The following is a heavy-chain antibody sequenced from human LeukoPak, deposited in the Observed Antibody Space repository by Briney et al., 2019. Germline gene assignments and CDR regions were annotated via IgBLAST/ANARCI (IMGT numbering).Heavy chain of an antibody. V-gene: IGHV3-11*01. CDR1: GFTFSDYY. J-gene: IGHJ4*02. CDR2: ISSSGSTI. CDR3: ARDTHFDWLLIGPGGNNDY. Sequence: PGGSLRLSCAASGFTFSDYYMSWIRQAPGKGLEWVSYISSSGSTIYYADSVKGRFTISRDNAKNSLYLQMNSLRAEDTAVYYCARDTHFDWLLIGPGGNNDYWGQGTLVTVSS. D-gene: IGHD3-9*01.